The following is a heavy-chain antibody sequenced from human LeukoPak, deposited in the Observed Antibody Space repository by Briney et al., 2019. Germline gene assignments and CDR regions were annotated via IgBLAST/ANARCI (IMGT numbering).Heavy chain of an antibody. Sequence: GGSLRLACAAPGFTFSSYGMHWVRQAPGKGLGGVALISYDGSNKYYADSVKGLLTISRDNSKNTLYLQINSLRAEDTAVYYCAKDITIVSYGMDVWGQGTTVTVSS. CDR2: ISYDGSNK. CDR3: AKDITIVSYGMDV. J-gene: IGHJ6*02. D-gene: IGHD3-3*01. V-gene: IGHV3-30*18. CDR1: GFTFSSYG.